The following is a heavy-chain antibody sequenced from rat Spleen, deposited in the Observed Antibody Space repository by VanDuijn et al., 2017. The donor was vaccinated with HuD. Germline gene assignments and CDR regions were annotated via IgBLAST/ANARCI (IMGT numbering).Heavy chain of an antibody. CDR3: ARGFSGSHWYFDF. D-gene: IGHD1-1*01. CDR1: GFTFSDYY. V-gene: IGHV5-29*01. CDR2: INYDGSST. Sequence: EVQLVESDGGLVQPGRSLKLSCAASGFTFSDYYMAWVRQAPTKGLEWVATINYDGSSTYFRDSVKGRFTISRDNSKSTLYLQMDSLRSEDTATYYCARGFSGSHWYFDFWGPGTMVTVSS. J-gene: IGHJ1*01.